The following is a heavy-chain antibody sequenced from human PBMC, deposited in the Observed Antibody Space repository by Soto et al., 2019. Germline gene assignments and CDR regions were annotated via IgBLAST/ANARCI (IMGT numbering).Heavy chain of an antibody. Sequence: VQVVESGGGLVQPGGSLRLSCSFTFSMYSMNWVRQAPGKGLERVASISSGGSYIKYADSVEGRYTISRDTAKNAVSLQMNSLRVDDTAVYFCTRYQGGSYDSWFDPWGQGTLVTVSS. D-gene: IGHD1-26*01. CDR1: FTFSMYS. J-gene: IGHJ5*02. CDR3: TRYQGGSYDSWFDP. V-gene: IGHV3-21*01. CDR2: ISSGGSYI.